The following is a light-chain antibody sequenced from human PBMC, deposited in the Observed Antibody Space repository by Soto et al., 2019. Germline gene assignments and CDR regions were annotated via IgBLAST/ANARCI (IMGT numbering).Light chain of an antibody. Sequence: EIVLTQSPGTLSLSPGERATLSCRASQRVSNNYLALYQQKPGQAPRLLIYGASNRTTVTPDRFSGSGSRKDFILTISRLEPEYFAVYYCQQYGSSGTFGQGTKVDI. V-gene: IGKV3-20*01. CDR3: QQYGSSGT. CDR2: GAS. J-gene: IGKJ1*01. CDR1: QRVSNNY.